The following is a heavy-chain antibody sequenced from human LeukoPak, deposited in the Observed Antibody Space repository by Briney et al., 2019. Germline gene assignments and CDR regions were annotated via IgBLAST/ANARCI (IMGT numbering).Heavy chain of an antibody. J-gene: IGHJ6*02. Sequence: GGSLRLSCAASGFIFSSYNMNWVRQAPGKGLEWVSSISNGGGYIYYEDSVKGRFTISRDNAKNSLYLQMNSLRAEDTAVYYCARVLKGGLYGMDVWGQGTTVTVSS. D-gene: IGHD3-16*01. CDR2: ISNGGGYI. CDR3: ARVLKGGLYGMDV. V-gene: IGHV3-21*01. CDR1: GFIFSSYN.